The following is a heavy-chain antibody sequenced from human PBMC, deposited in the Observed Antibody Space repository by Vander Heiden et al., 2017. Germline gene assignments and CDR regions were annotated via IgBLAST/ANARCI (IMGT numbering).Heavy chain of an antibody. CDR3: ARSGIAAAGSFDY. J-gene: IGHJ4*02. Sequence: QVQLQESGPGLVKPSQTLSLTCTVSGGSISSGGYYWSWIRQHPGKGLEWIGYIYYSGSTYYNPALKSRVTISVDTSKNQLSLKLSSVTAADTAVYYCARSGIAAAGSFDYWGQGTLVTVSS. D-gene: IGHD6-13*01. CDR1: GGSISSGGYY. V-gene: IGHV4-31*03. CDR2: IYYSGST.